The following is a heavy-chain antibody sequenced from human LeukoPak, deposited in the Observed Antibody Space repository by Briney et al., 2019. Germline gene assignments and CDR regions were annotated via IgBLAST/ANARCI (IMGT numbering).Heavy chain of an antibody. CDR1: GFSFDYA. CDR2: TSYDERNK. CDR3: ARDVLGLGQAFDY. Sequence: PGGSLRLSCAASGFSFDYAMHWVRQAPGKGLEWVAVTSYDERNKFYADSVRGRFTISRDNTKEMLYLQMNSLRAEDTAVYYCARDVLGLGQAFDYWGQGTLVTVSS. J-gene: IGHJ4*02. D-gene: IGHD7-27*01. V-gene: IGHV3-30-3*01.